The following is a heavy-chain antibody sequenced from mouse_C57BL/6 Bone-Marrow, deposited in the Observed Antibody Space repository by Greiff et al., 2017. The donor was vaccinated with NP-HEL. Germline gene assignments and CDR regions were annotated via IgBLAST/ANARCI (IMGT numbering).Heavy chain of an antibody. D-gene: IGHD2-5*01. Sequence: VKLVESGPGLVQPSQSLSITCTVSGFSLTSYGVHWVRQSPGKGLEWLGVIWRGGSTDYNAAFMSRLSITKDNSKSQVFFKMNSLQADDTAIYYCAKAGSNYEHYFDYWGQGTTLTVSS. CDR3: AKAGSNYEHYFDY. CDR2: IWRGGST. CDR1: GFSLTSYG. J-gene: IGHJ2*01. V-gene: IGHV2-5*01.